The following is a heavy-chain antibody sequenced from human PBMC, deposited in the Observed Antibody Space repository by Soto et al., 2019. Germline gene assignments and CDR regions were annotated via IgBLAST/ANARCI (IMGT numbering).Heavy chain of an antibody. J-gene: IGHJ6*02. CDR3: AREGPPGYGMDV. Sequence: QVQLQESGPGLVKPSQTLSLTCTVSGASISTGGYYWSWIRQHPGKGLEWIGYIYYSGSTYYNPSLKSRVTISVDTSKNQFSLKLCSVTAADTAVYYCAREGPPGYGMDVWGQGTTVTVSS. CDR2: IYYSGST. V-gene: IGHV4-31*03. CDR1: GASISTGGYY.